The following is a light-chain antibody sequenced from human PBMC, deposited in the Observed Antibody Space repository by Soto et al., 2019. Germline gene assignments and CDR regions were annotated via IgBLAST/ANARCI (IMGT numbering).Light chain of an antibody. Sequence: QSVLTQPASVSGSLGQSITISCTGTSSDIGGYKYVSWYQQHPGKAPKLMIFDVNNRPSGVSNRFSGSKSGNTASLTISGLQAEDEADYYCSSYTSSNTYIFGTGTKVTVL. CDR2: DVN. CDR3: SSYTSSNTYI. V-gene: IGLV2-14*01. CDR1: SSDIGGYKY. J-gene: IGLJ1*01.